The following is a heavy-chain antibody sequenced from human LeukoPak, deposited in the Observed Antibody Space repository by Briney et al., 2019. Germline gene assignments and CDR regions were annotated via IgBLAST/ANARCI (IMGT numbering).Heavy chain of an antibody. CDR3: AKQGLVPATAGD. J-gene: IGHJ4*02. V-gene: IGHV3-21*01. CDR1: GFTFSSYS. D-gene: IGHD2-2*01. CDR2: ISSSSSYI. Sequence: GGSLRLSCAASGFTFSSYSMNWVRQAPGKGLEWVSSISSSSSYIYYADSVKGRFTISRDNAKNSLYLQMNSLRPEDTAVYYCAKQGLVPATAGDWGQGTLVTVSS.